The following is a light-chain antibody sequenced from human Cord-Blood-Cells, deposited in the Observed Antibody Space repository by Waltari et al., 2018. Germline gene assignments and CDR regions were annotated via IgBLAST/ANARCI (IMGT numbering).Light chain of an antibody. CDR1: QSVSSN. J-gene: IGKJ2*01. V-gene: IGKV3-15*01. CDR2: GAS. CDR3: QQYNNWPPRT. Sequence: EIVMTQSPATLSVSPGERATPSCRASQSVSSNLAWYHQKPGQPPRLLIYGASTRATGIPARFSGSGSGTEFTLTISSLQSEDFAVYYCQQYNNWPPRTFGQGTKLEI.